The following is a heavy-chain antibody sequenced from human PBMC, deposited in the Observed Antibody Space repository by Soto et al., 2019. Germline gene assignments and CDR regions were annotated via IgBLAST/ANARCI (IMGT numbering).Heavy chain of an antibody. CDR2: ISAYNGNT. D-gene: IGHD5-12*01. V-gene: IGHV1-18*01. J-gene: IGHJ4*02. Sequence: QVQLVQSGAEVKKPGASVKVSCKTSGYTFSNYGINWVRQAPGQGLEWMGWISAYNGNTNFAQKLQGRVSLTIDTASTTAYMELRSMTSDDTAVYECARDLVPGYTGFSDYWGQGTLVTVSS. CDR3: ARDLVPGYTGFSDY. CDR1: GYTFSNYG.